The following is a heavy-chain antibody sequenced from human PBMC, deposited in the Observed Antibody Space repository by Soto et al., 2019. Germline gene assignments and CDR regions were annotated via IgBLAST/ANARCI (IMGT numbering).Heavy chain of an antibody. V-gene: IGHV4-59*01. CDR1: GGSISSYY. CDR2: IYYSGST. Sequence: PSETLSLTCTVSGGSISSYYWSWFRQPPGKGLEWIGYIYYSGSTNYNPSLKSRVTISVDTSKNQFSLKLSSVTAADTAVYYCARAHSSSWYFDYWGQGTLVTVS. J-gene: IGHJ4*02. D-gene: IGHD6-13*01. CDR3: ARAHSSSWYFDY.